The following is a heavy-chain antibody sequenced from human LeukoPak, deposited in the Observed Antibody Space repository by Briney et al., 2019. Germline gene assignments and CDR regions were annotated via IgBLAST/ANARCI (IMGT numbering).Heavy chain of an antibody. D-gene: IGHD3-10*01. V-gene: IGHV4-39*01. CDR3: ARAGETYYYESGRDYNRYFDP. Sequence: SETLSLTCSVSGGSISSGSYYWGWIRQSPGKGLEWIGNIYYSGSTFYKPSLESRVTMSVDTSKNQFSLKLSSVTAADTAIYYCARAGETYYYESGRDYNRYFDPWGQGTLVTVSS. CDR2: IYYSGST. J-gene: IGHJ5*02. CDR1: GGSISSGSYY.